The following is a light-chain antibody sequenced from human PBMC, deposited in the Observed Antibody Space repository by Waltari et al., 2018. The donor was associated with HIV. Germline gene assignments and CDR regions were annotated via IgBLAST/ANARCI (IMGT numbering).Light chain of an antibody. CDR1: SSNIGRNT. V-gene: IGLV1-44*01. J-gene: IGLJ2*01. CDR3: AAWDDSLNGPV. CDR2: SKN. Sequence: QSVLTQPPSASGNPGQRVTISCSGSSSNIGRNTVNWYQQLPGTAPKLLIYSKNRRPSGVPDRVSSSESGTSASLAISGLQSEDEADYYCAAWDDSLNGPVFGGGTKLTVL.